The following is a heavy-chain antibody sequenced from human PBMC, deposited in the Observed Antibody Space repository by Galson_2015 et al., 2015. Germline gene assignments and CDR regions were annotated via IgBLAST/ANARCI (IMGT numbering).Heavy chain of an antibody. V-gene: IGHV4-61*01. CDR1: GGSVSSGSYY. Sequence: ETLSLTCIVSGGSVSSGSYYWSWIRQPPGKGLEWIGYIYYSGSTNYNPSLKSRVTISVDTSKNQFSLKLSSVTAADTAVYYCARDYDFWSGLLYGMDVWGQGTTVTVSS. D-gene: IGHD3-3*01. J-gene: IGHJ6*02. CDR3: ARDYDFWSGLLYGMDV. CDR2: IYYSGST.